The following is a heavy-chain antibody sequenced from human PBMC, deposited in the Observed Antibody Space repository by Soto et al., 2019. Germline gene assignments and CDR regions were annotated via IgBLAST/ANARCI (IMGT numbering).Heavy chain of an antibody. CDR1: GLTFSTYL. J-gene: IGHJ4*02. D-gene: IGHD3-10*01. Sequence: GGSLRLSCRSSGLTFSTYLMSWVRQAPGKGLEWVANIKTDGSEEYYSDSVEDRLTTSRENTTNTHYPQTNASRADATTMDYCAANRDTDSETYPFQYWGRGTLVTVSP. CDR3: AANRDTDSETYPFQY. V-gene: IGHV3-7*01. CDR2: IKTDGSEE.